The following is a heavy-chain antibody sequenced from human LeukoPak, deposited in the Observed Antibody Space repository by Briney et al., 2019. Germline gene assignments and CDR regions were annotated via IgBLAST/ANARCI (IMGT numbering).Heavy chain of an antibody. V-gene: IGHV3-48*04. J-gene: IGHJ5*02. Sequence: PGGSLRPSCAASGFTFSSYSMNGVRKAPGTGLDPISYISSSSSTIYYADSVKGRFTISRDNAKNSLYLQMNSLRAEDTAVYYCARTIAAAKYNWFDPWGQGTLVTVSS. CDR1: GFTFSSYS. D-gene: IGHD6-13*01. CDR2: ISSSSSTI. CDR3: ARTIAAAKYNWFDP.